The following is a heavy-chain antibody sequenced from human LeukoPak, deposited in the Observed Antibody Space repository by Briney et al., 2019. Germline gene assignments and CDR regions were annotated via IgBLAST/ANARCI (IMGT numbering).Heavy chain of an antibody. CDR2: ISAYNGNT. Sequence: ASVKVSCKASGYTFTSYAMHWVRQAPGQRLEWMGWISAYNGNTNYAQKLQGRVTMTTNTSTSTAYMELRSLRSDDTAVYYCARDSDYGGNLPFDYWGQGTLVTVSS. J-gene: IGHJ4*02. D-gene: IGHD4-23*01. CDR1: GYTFTSYA. CDR3: ARDSDYGGNLPFDY. V-gene: IGHV1-18*01.